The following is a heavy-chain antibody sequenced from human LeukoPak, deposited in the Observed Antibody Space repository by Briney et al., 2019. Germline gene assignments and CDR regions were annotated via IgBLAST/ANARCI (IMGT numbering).Heavy chain of an antibody. CDR3: ARSSDLYGTYYYYGLDV. Sequence: GESLKISCKGSGYSLTSYWINWVRQMPGKGLEWMGRIDPRDSYTNYSPSFQGHVTISADRSISTAYLQWSSLKASDTAMYYCARSSDLYGTYYYYGLDVWGQGTTVTVSS. CDR1: GYSLTSYW. V-gene: IGHV5-10-1*01. D-gene: IGHD1-14*01. CDR2: IDPRDSYT. J-gene: IGHJ6*02.